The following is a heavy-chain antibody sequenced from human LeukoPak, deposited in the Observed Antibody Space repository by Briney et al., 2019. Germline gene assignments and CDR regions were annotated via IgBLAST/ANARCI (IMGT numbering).Heavy chain of an antibody. CDR2: ISSSSSTI. J-gene: IGHJ4*02. Sequence: GGSLRLSCAASGFTFSSYSMNWVRQAPGKGLEWVSYISSSSSTIYYADSVKGRFTISRDNAKNSLYLQMNSLRAEDTAVYYCATSRVGATVGYWGQGTLVTVSS. V-gene: IGHV3-48*04. CDR3: ATSRVGATVGY. CDR1: GFTFSSYS. D-gene: IGHD1-26*01.